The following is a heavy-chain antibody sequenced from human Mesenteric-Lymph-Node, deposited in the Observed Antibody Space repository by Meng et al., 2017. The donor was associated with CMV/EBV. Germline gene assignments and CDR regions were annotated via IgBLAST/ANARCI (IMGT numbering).Heavy chain of an antibody. D-gene: IGHD1-26*01. CDR3: TRNRGSYYFDY. CDR1: GLAFSSYA. CDR2: IRSKAYGGTT. Sequence: GESLKISCAASGLAFSSYAMSWVRQAPGKGLEWVGFIRSKAYGGTTEYAASVRGRFTISRDDSKSIAYLQMNSLKTEDTAVYYCTRNRGSYYFDYWGQGTLVTVSS. J-gene: IGHJ4*02. V-gene: IGHV3-49*04.